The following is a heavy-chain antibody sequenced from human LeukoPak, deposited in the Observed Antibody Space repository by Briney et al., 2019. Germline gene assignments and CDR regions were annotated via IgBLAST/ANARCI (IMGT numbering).Heavy chain of an antibody. J-gene: IGHJ5*02. CDR3: ARDLDVVVPAADFNWFDP. Sequence: SQTLSLTYAISGDSVSSNSAAWNWIRQSPSRGLEWLGRTYYRSKWYNDYAVSVKSRITINPDTSKNQFSLQLNSVTPEDTAVYYCARDLDVVVPAADFNWFDPWGQGTLVTVSS. D-gene: IGHD2-2*01. CDR1: GDSVSSNSAA. V-gene: IGHV6-1*01. CDR2: TYYRSKWYN.